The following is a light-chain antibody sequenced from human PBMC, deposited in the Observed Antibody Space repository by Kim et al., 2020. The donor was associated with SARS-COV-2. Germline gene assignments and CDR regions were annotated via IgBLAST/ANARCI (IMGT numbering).Light chain of an antibody. CDR3: QQDDTSLYT. J-gene: IGKJ2*01. CDR1: QSVSSSN. CDR2: GAS. Sequence: LSPGERATLDCRASQSVSSSNLAWYQQKPGQAPRLLIDGASSRATGVPDRFSGSGSGTDFTLTISRLEPEDFGVYYCQQDDTSLYTFGQGTKLEI. V-gene: IGKV3-20*01.